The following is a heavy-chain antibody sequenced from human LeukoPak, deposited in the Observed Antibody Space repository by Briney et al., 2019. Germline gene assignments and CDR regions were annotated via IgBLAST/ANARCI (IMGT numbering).Heavy chain of an antibody. CDR1: GFTLSSYW. D-gene: IGHD3-3*01. J-gene: IGHJ6*03. Sequence: GGSLRLSCAASGFTLSSYWMSWVRQAPGKGLEWVSYISSNSSTIYYADSVKGRFTISRDNAKNSLYLQMNSLRAEDTAVYYCARVAEFRSGYIYYYYMDVWAKGTTVTVSS. V-gene: IGHV3-48*01. CDR3: ARVAEFRSGYIYYYYMDV. CDR2: ISSNSSTI.